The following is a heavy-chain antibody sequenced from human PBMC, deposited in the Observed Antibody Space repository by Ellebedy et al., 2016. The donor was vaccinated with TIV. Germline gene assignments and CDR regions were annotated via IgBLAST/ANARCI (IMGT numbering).Heavy chain of an antibody. CDR1: GFTFSSYS. CDR2: ISSSSSYI. Sequence: PGGSLRLSCAASGFTFSSYSMNWVRQAPGKGLEWVSYISSSSSYIYYADSVKGRFTISRDNAKNSVYLQMNSLRAEDTAVYYGARERGSLGELSLGTYYHYGVDVWGQGTTVTVSS. D-gene: IGHD3-16*02. J-gene: IGHJ6*02. V-gene: IGHV3-21*01. CDR3: ARERGSLGELSLGTYYHYGVDV.